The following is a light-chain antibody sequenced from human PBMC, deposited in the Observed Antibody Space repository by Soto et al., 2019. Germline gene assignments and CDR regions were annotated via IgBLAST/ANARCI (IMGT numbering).Light chain of an antibody. CDR2: GDN. CDR3: QSYDSSLTTFV. Sequence: QSALTQPPSVSGAPGQRVATSCTGSSSNIGAEYDVHWYQQLPGTAPKRLIYGDNNRPSGVPDRFSGSKSGTSASLAITGLQPEDEADYYCQSYDSSLTTFVFGTGTKVTVL. J-gene: IGLJ1*01. V-gene: IGLV1-40*01. CDR1: SSNIGAEYD.